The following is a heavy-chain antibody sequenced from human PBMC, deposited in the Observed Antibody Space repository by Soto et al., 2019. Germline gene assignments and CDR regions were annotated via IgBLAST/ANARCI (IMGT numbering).Heavy chain of an antibody. D-gene: IGHD2-8*01. V-gene: IGHV4-39*01. CDR3: ARSHYTYGLLIDY. Sequence: SETLCITCSFSEDSITTNGYYWGWIRQPPGKGLQWIGNVYWTGSTFSHPSLTSRVFISVDTSKNEFSLRLTSVAAADTAVYYCARSHYTYGLLIDYWGPGTMVTVSS. CDR1: EDSITTNGYY. CDR2: VYWTGST. J-gene: IGHJ4*02.